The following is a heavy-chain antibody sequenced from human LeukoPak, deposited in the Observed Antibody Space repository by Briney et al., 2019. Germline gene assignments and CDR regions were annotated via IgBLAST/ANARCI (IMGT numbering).Heavy chain of an antibody. V-gene: IGHV1-69*01. D-gene: IGHD3-22*01. CDR3: ARDPTDSSGYYKYYFDY. CDR2: IIPIFGTA. CDR1: GGTFSSYA. J-gene: IGHJ4*02. Sequence: GSSVKVSCKASGGTFSSYAISWVRQAPGQGLEWMGGIIPIFGTANSAQKFQGRVTITADESTSTAYMELSSLRSEDTAVYYCARDPTDSSGYYKYYFDYWGQGTLVTVSS.